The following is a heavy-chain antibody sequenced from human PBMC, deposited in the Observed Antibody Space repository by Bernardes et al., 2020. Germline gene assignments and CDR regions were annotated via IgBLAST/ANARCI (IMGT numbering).Heavy chain of an antibody. CDR1: GYTFTSYG. CDR3: ASGRGYSSGWYTVDY. J-gene: IGHJ4*02. V-gene: IGHV1-18*01. D-gene: IGHD6-19*01. Sequence: ASVKVSCKSSGYTFTSYGISWVRQAPGQGREWMGWISAYNGNTNYAQKLQGRVTMTTDTSTSTAYMELRSLRSDDTAVYYCASGRGYSSGWYTVDYWGQGNLVIVSS. CDR2: ISAYNGNT.